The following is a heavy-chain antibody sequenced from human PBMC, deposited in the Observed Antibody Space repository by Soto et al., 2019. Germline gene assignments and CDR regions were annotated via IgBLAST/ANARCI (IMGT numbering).Heavy chain of an antibody. Sequence: QVQLVESGGGVVQPGRSLRLSCAASGFTFSSYGMHWVRQAPGKGLEWVAVISYDGSNKYYADSVKGRFTISRDNSKNTLHLQMNSLRAEDTAVYYCAKCMAAAGLPEVYWGQGTLVTVSS. CDR2: ISYDGSNK. CDR1: GFTFSSYG. J-gene: IGHJ4*02. V-gene: IGHV3-30*18. D-gene: IGHD6-13*01. CDR3: AKCMAAAGLPEVY.